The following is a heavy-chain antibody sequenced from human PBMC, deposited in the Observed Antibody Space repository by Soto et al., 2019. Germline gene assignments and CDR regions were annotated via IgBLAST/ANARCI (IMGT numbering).Heavy chain of an antibody. CDR2: IYPADSDT. CDR1: GYSFTNYW. D-gene: IGHD3-10*01. Sequence: GESLKISCKGSGYSFTNYWIAWLRQMPGKGLEYMGIIYPADSDTRYSPSFQGQVTISADKSINTAYLHWNTLKASDTAMFYCARDLSASYNFDSWGQGTLVTVS. J-gene: IGHJ4*02. CDR3: ARDLSASYNFDS. V-gene: IGHV5-51*01.